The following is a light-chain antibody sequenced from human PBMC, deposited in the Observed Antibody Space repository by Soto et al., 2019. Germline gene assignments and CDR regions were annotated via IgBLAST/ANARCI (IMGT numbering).Light chain of an antibody. J-gene: IGKJ1*01. CDR1: QNINTW. Sequence: DIQMTQSPSTLSASVGDRVTITCRASQNINTWLAWYQQKPGKAPNLLIYKASTLESGVPSRFNGSGSRTEFTLTISSLQPADFATYYCQHYNSYWTFGPGTKVDIK. V-gene: IGKV1-5*03. CDR3: QHYNSYWT. CDR2: KAS.